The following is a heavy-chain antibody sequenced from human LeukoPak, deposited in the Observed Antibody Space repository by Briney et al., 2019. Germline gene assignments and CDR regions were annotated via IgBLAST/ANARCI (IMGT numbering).Heavy chain of an antibody. CDR2: TRHMANTYTT. V-gene: IGHV3-72*01. Sequence: GGSLRLSCVPSGFTFRDHCMDWVRQAPGKGLEWVGRTRHMANTYTTDYAASVKGRFTISRDDSKNSLYLQMNSLKTEDTAVYYCAGGYFQHWGQGTLVTVSS. J-gene: IGHJ1*01. CDR3: AGGYFQH. CDR1: GFTFRDHC. D-gene: IGHD3-10*01.